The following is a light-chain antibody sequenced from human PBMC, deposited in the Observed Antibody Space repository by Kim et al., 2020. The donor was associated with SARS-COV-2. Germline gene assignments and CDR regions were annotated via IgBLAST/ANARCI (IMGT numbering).Light chain of an antibody. CDR1: QSVSSSY. J-gene: IGKJ4*01. CDR3: QQYGSSPLT. CDR2: GAS. V-gene: IGKV3-20*01. Sequence: LSPGERATPSCRASQSVSSSYLAWYQQKPGQAPRLLIYGASSRATGIPDRISGSGSGTDFTLTISRLEPEDFAVYYCQQYGSSPLTFGGGTKVDIK.